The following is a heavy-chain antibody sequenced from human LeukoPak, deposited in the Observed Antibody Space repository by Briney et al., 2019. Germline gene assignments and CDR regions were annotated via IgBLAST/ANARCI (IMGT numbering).Heavy chain of an antibody. J-gene: IGHJ4*02. CDR1: GYSFTTHW. CDR3: ASATGSYSYFDY. V-gene: IGHV5-51*01. D-gene: IGHD1-26*01. CDR2: IYPDDSDT. Sequence: GESLKISCKASGYSFTTHWIGWVRQMPGEGLEWMGIIYPDDSDTRYSPSFQGQVTISADKSISTAFLQWSSLKASDTAMYYCASATGSYSYFDYRGQGTLVTVSS.